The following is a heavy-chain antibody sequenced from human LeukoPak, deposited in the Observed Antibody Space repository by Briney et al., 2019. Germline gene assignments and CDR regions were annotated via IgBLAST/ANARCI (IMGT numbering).Heavy chain of an antibody. Sequence: GGSLRLSCAASGFTFSSYSMNWVRQAPGKGLEWVSSISSSSSYIYYADSVKGRFTISRDNAKKLLYLQMSNLRAEDTAVYYCARDRRYEWELLKHDAFDIWGQGTMVTVSS. CDR1: GFTFSSYS. CDR2: ISSSSSYI. J-gene: IGHJ3*02. D-gene: IGHD1-26*01. CDR3: ARDRRYEWELLKHDAFDI. V-gene: IGHV3-21*01.